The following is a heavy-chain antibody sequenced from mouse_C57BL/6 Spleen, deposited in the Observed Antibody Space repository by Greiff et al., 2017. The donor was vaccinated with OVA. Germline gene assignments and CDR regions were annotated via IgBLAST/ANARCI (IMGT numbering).Heavy chain of an antibody. CDR2: ISGGGGNT. CDR3: ARQYYGSLYYFDY. CDR1: GFTFSSYT. V-gene: IGHV5-9*01. J-gene: IGHJ2*01. Sequence: EVQRVESGGGLVKPGGSLKLSCAASGFTFSSYTMSWVRQTPEKRLEWVATISGGGGNTYYPDSVKGRFTISRDNAKNTLYLQMSSLRSEDTALYYGARQYYGSLYYFDYWGQGTTLTVSS. D-gene: IGHD1-1*01.